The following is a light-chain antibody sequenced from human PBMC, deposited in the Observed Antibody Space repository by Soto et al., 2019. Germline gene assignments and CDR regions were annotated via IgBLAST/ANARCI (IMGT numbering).Light chain of an antibody. Sequence: EIVLTQSPGTLSLSPGERATLSCRASRSVSSSYLAWYQQKPRLAPRLLIYVASSRATGIPDGFSGSGSGTDFTLIISRLEPEDFAVYYCQQYGSSPPITFGQGTRLEIK. V-gene: IGKV3-20*01. CDR2: VAS. CDR3: QQYGSSPPIT. CDR1: RSVSSSY. J-gene: IGKJ5*01.